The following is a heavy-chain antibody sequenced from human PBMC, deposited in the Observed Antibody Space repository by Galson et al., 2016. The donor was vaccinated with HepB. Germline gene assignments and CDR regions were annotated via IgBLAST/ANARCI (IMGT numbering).Heavy chain of an antibody. J-gene: IGHJ6*03. V-gene: IGHV4-39*01. CDR2: IYYSENT. CDR1: GASLSSSDYY. Sequence: ETLSLTCIVSGASLSSSDYYWGWIRQPPGRGLEWIGSIYYSENTYYNPSLQSRVTISVDTSTNQFSLRLNSVAAADTGVYYCATGIVVAGKMYYYYMDVWGKGATVTVSS. D-gene: IGHD2-21*01. CDR3: ATGIVVAGKMYYYYMDV.